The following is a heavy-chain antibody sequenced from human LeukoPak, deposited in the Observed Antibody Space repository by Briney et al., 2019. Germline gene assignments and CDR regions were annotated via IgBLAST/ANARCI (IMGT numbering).Heavy chain of an antibody. J-gene: IGHJ4*02. CDR2: IYPGDSET. D-gene: IGHD3-10*01. CDR1: GYSFTSYW. CDR3: AREAYGSGSPLDY. V-gene: IGHV5-51*01. Sequence: GESLKISCKGSGYSFTSYWIGWVRQMPGKGLEWMGIIYPGDSETRYSPSFQGQVTISADKSISTAYLQWSSLKASDTAMYYRAREAYGSGSPLDYWGQGTLVTVSS.